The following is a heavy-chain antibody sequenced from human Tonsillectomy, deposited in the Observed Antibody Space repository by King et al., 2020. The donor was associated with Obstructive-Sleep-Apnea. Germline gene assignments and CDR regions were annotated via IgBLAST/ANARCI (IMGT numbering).Heavy chain of an antibody. Sequence: VQLVESGGGVGQPGRSLRLSCAASGFTFSCFAMHLVRPAPGKGLGWVAVISFDGRKKYYSNSVKGRVTISRDNSKNTLFLQMNSLRAEDTAVFYCASLSMTTITTAFDYWGQGALVTVSS. V-gene: IGHV3-30*04. D-gene: IGHD4-11*01. CDR3: ASLSMTTITTAFDY. CDR2: ISFDGRKK. CDR1: GFTFSCFA. J-gene: IGHJ4*02.